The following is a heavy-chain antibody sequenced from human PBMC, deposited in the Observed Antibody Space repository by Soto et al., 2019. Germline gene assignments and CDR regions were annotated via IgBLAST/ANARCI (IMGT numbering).Heavy chain of an antibody. V-gene: IGHV3-21*02. CDR2: ISRSSDYI. J-gene: IGHJ4*02. Sequence: EVQLVESGGGRVKPGGSLRLSCEASGFTFSDCSMNWVRQAPGRGLEWVASISRSSDYIYYADSVKGRFTVSRDNAKNSLYLQMHSLRAEDTAMYYCARDGSGWSRDYWGQGTLVTVSS. D-gene: IGHD6-19*01. CDR3: ARDGSGWSRDY. CDR1: GFTFSDCS.